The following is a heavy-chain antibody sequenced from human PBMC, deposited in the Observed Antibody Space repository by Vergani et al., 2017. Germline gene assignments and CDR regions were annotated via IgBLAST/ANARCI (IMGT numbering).Heavy chain of an antibody. CDR3: ARDQLDDDGPRGWFAP. D-gene: IGHD5-24*01. CDR2: VHTDGTA. Sequence: VQLQESGPGLLKPSETLSLTCSVSGASISSYFWSWIRQPAGKGLEWLGRVHTDGTAYYNPSLRTRVGLSADLSQSQFSLKMTSLTAADTSVYFCARDQLDDDGPRGWFAPWGQGILVTVSS. CDR1: GASISSYF. V-gene: IGHV4-4*07. J-gene: IGHJ5*02.